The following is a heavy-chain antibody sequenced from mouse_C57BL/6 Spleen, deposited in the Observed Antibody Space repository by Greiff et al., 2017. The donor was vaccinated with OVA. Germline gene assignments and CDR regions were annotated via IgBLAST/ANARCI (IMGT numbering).Heavy chain of an antibody. D-gene: IGHD1-1*01. J-gene: IGHJ2*01. CDR3: ARSPYGSSYGYFDY. CDR1: GYTFTSYW. V-gene: IGHV1-53*01. CDR2: INPSNGGT. Sequence: QVHVKQPGTELVKPGASVKLSCKASGYTFTSYWMHWVKQRPGQGLEWIGNINPSNGGTNYNEKFKSKATLTVDKSSSTAYMQLSSLTSEDSAVYYCARSPYGSSYGYFDYWGQGTTLTVSS.